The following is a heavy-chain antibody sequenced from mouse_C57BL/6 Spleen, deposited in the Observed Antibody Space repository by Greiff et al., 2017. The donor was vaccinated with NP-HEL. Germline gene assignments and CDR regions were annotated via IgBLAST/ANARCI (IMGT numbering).Heavy chain of an antibody. V-gene: IGHV1-42*01. J-gene: IGHJ2*01. CDR3: ARYDDYFDY. Sequence: DVKLQESGPELVKPGASVKISCKASGYSFTGYYMNWVKQSPEKSLEWIGEINPSTGGTTYNQKFKAKATLTVDTYSSTAYMQLKSLTSEDSAVYYCARYDDYFDYWGQGTTLTVSS. CDR1: GYSFTGYY. D-gene: IGHD2-12*01. CDR2: INPSTGGT.